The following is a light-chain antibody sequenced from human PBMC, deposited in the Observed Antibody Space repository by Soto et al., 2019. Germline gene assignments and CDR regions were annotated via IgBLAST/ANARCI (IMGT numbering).Light chain of an antibody. CDR3: GTWDSSLSAAV. J-gene: IGLJ3*02. CDR2: DNN. Sequence: QSVLTQPPSVSATPGQKVTISCSGSSSNIGNNYVSWYQQLPGTAPKLLIYDNNKRPSGVPDRFSGSKSGTSATLGITGLQTGDESDYYSGTWDSSLSAAVFGGGTKLTVL. CDR1: SSNIGNNY. V-gene: IGLV1-51*01.